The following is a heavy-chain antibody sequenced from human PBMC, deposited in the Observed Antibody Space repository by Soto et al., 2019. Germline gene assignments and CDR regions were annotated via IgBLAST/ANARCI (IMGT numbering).Heavy chain of an antibody. Sequence: SLRLSCAASGFTFSSYSMNWVRQAPGKGLEWVSSISSSSSYIYYADSVKGRFTISRDNAKNSLYLQMNSLRAEDTAVYYCARDRYSSSSWGTGMDVWGQGTTVTVSS. CDR1: GFTFSSYS. J-gene: IGHJ6*02. CDR2: ISSSSSYI. CDR3: ARDRYSSSSWGTGMDV. D-gene: IGHD6-6*01. V-gene: IGHV3-21*01.